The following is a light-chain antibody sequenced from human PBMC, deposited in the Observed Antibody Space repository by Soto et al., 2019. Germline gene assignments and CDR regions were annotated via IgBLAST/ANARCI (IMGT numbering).Light chain of an antibody. V-gene: IGLV2-14*01. CDR1: NRDVGSYNL. Sequence: SALTQPASVSGSPGQSITIACTGTNRDVGSYNLVSWYQQRPGEAPKLSISEVRNRPSGISYRCTGSKSGNTASLTISGLQAEDEADSYCSSYTTSSPLVFGGGTKLTVL. CDR2: EVR. CDR3: SSYTTSSPLV. J-gene: IGLJ3*02.